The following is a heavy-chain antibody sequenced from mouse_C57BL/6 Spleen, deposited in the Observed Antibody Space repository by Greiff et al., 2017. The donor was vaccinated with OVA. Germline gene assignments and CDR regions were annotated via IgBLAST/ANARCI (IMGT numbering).Heavy chain of an antibody. J-gene: IGHJ4*01. V-gene: IGHV5-6*01. D-gene: IGHD1-1*01. Sequence: EVQRVESGGDLVKPGGSLKLSCAASGFTFSSYGMSWVRQTPDKRLEWVATISSGGSYTYYPYSVKGRFTISRDNAKNTLYLQMSSLKSEDTAMYYCASTVVATALYAMDYWGQGTSVTVSS. CDR1: GFTFSSYG. CDR3: ASTVVATALYAMDY. CDR2: ISSGGSYT.